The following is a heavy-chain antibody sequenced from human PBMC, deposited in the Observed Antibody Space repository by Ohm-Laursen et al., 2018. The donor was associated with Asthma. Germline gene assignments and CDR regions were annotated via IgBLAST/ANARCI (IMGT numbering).Heavy chain of an antibody. V-gene: IGHV4-31*02. D-gene: IGHD3-22*01. CDR2: IYYSGIT. Sequence: TLSLTCTVSGGSISSGGYYWSWIRQLPGKGLEWIGYIYYSGITYSNPSLRSRVSISVDTSKSQFSLKLSPVTAADTAVYYCARGTFYYESTGYYFFDHWGQGALVTVSS. CDR1: GGSISSGGYY. CDR3: ARGTFYYESTGYYFFDH. J-gene: IGHJ4*02.